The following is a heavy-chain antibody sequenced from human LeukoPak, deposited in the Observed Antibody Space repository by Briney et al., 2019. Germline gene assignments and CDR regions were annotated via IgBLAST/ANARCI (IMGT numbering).Heavy chain of an antibody. J-gene: IGHJ4*02. V-gene: IGHV1-2*06. Sequence: ASVKVSCKASGYTFTGYYMHWVRQAPGQGLEWMGRINPNSGGTNYARKFQGRVTMTRDTSISTAYMELSRLRSDDTAVYYCARDGSRSSGWGFDYWGQGTLVTVSS. CDR1: GYTFTGYY. CDR2: INPNSGGT. CDR3: ARDGSRSSGWGFDY. D-gene: IGHD6-19*01.